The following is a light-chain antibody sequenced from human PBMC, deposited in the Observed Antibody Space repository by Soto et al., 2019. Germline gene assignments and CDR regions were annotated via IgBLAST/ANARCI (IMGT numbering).Light chain of an antibody. V-gene: IGLV2-8*01. CDR1: KSDIGVYDF. CDR3: TSYAGRNTYV. CDR2: EVV. J-gene: IGLJ7*01. Sequence: QSALTQPPSASGSPGQSVTLSCTGTKSDIGVYDFVSWYQHHPGKAPRLIIYEVVQRPSGVPDRFSGFKSGNTASLTVSGLQAADEAEYFCTSYAGRNTYVFGSGTQLTVL.